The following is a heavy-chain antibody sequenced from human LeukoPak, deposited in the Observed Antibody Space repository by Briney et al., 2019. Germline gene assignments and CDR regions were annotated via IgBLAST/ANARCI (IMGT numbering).Heavy chain of an antibody. Sequence: PGGSLRLSCAASGFTFSSHWMNWVRQAPGKGLEGVANIKQDGSEKYYVDSVKGRFTISRDNAKNSLYLQMNSLRAEDTAVYYCARDHTVGQWPTHFDYWGQGTLVTVSS. D-gene: IGHD6-19*01. CDR2: IKQDGSEK. CDR1: GFTFSSHW. V-gene: IGHV3-7*01. CDR3: ARDHTVGQWPTHFDY. J-gene: IGHJ4*02.